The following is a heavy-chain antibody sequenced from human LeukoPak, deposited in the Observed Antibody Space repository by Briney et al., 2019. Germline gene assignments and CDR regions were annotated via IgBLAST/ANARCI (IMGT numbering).Heavy chain of an antibody. Sequence: ASVKVSCKASGYTFTGYYMHWVRQAPGQGLEWMGWINPNSGGTNYAQKFQGWVTMTRDTSISTAYMELSRLRSDDTAVYYCASDLGGPSGLYGRDYYYSMDVWGQGTTVTVSS. D-gene: IGHD6-19*01. CDR1: GYTFTGYY. J-gene: IGHJ6*02. CDR2: INPNSGGT. V-gene: IGHV1-2*04. CDR3: ASDLGGPSGLYGRDYYYSMDV.